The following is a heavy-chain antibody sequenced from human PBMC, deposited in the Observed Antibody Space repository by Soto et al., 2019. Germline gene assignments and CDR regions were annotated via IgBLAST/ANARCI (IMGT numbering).Heavy chain of an antibody. CDR2: IATDGSST. V-gene: IGHV3-74*01. J-gene: IGHJ4*02. Sequence: EVQLVESGGGLVQPGGSLRLSCAASGFTFSSYWMHWVRQAPGKGVVWVSHIATDGSSTSYADSVKGRVTISRDNTKNTAYLQKNSLRAEDMAVYHGVRDDLGVGMDDWGLGTLVTGSA. CDR1: GFTFSSYW. D-gene: IGHD1-26*01. CDR3: VRDDLGVGMDD.